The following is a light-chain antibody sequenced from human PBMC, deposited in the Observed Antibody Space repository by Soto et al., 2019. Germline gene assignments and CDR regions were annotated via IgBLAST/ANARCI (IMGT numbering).Light chain of an antibody. Sequence: VSTQSPATLSLSPGDRATLSCRASQSIHTSLAWYQQKSGKPPRLVIYDSTLRANGVPDRFGGSRSGTEFTLTINSLEPEDFAVYYCQQRNVWPPITFGQGTRLEIK. CDR2: DST. CDR3: QQRNVWPPIT. V-gene: IGKV3-11*01. CDR1: QSIHTS. J-gene: IGKJ5*01.